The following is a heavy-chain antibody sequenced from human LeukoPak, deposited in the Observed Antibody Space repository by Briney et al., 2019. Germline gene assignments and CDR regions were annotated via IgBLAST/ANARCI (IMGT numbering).Heavy chain of an antibody. CDR3: PAEEVDV. V-gene: IGHV3-48*01. Sequence: GGSLRLSCAASGFTFSSYTMNWVRQAPGKGLEWVSSISSSSSTIYYADSVRGRFTISRDNAKNTLYLQMNSLRAEDRAVYYCPAEEVDVWGEGATVTVSS. CDR1: GFTFSSYT. CDR2: ISSSSSTI. J-gene: IGHJ6*01.